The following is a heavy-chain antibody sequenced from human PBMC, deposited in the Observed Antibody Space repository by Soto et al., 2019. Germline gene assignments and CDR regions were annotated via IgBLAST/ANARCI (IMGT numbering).Heavy chain of an antibody. J-gene: IGHJ5*02. CDR3: ARHTLIRGVKAISWFDP. Sequence: SETLSLTCTVSGGSISSYYWSWIRQPPGKGLEWIGYIYYSGSTNYNPSLKSRVTISVDTSKNQFSLKLSSVTAADTAVYYCARHTLIRGVKAISWFDPWGHGPLVTVS. V-gene: IGHV4-59*01. CDR1: GGSISSYY. CDR2: IYYSGST. D-gene: IGHD3-10*01.